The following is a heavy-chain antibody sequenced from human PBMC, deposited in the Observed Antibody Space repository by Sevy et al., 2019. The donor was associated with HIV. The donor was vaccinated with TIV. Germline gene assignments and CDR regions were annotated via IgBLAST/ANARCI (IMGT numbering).Heavy chain of an antibody. CDR3: ATDIVVGRDY. CDR2: FDEDGET. D-gene: IGHD2-2*01. CDR1: GYTLSELS. J-gene: IGHJ4*02. Sequence: ASVKVSCKVSGYTLSELSMHWVRQDPGKGLEWMGGFDEDGETLYAQKFQDRVTMTEDTSTDTAYMELSSLRSEDTAVYYCATDIVVGRDYWGQGTLVTVSS. V-gene: IGHV1-24*01.